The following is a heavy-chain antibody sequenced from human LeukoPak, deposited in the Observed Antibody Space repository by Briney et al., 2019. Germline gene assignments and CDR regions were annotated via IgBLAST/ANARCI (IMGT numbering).Heavy chain of an antibody. V-gene: IGHV5-10-1*01. D-gene: IGHD5-18*01. CDR2: IDPSDSYT. J-gene: IGHJ4*02. CDR3: ARHDNSYAYSHNFDY. CDR1: GYSFTSYW. Sequence: GESLKISCKGSGYSFTSYWISWVRQMPGKGLEWMGRIDPSDSYTNYSPSFQGHVIISADKSISTAYLQWSSLKASDTALYYCARHDNSYAYSHNFDYWGQGTLVTVSS.